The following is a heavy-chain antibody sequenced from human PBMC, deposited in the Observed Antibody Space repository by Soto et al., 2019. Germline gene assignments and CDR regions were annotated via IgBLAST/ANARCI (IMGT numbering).Heavy chain of an antibody. CDR1: GYTFTSYD. D-gene: IGHD4-17*01. CDR2: MNPNSGST. J-gene: IGHJ4*02. Sequence: ASVKVSCKASGYTFTSYDINWVRQATGQGLEWMGWMNPNSGSTNYADSVKGRFTISRDNSKNTLYLQLNTLRADDTAVYYCAIDRWDVYGAHWGQGALVTVSS. V-gene: IGHV1-8*01. CDR3: AIDRWDVYGAH.